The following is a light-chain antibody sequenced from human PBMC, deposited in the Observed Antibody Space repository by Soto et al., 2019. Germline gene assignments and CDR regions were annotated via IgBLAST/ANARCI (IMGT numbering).Light chain of an antibody. CDR3: QQRYNWPLT. V-gene: IGKV3D-20*02. Sequence: EIGLTQSPGTLSLSPGERATLSCRASQIVMSNYLAWYQQKPGQAPSLLIYGASSRATGIPDRFSGSGSGTDFTLTISRLEPEDFAVYYCQQRYNWPLTFGQGTKVDI. CDR1: QIVMSNY. J-gene: IGKJ1*01. CDR2: GAS.